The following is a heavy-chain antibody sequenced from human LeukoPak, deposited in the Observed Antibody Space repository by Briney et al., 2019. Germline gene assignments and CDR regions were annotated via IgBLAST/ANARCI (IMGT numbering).Heavy chain of an antibody. J-gene: IGHJ4*02. CDR3: ARRVAAAGRAFDY. CDR1: GGSISSSSYY. V-gene: IGHV4-39*01. CDR2: IYYSGST. D-gene: IGHD6-13*01. Sequence: PSETLSLTCTVPGGSISSSSYYWGWIRQPPGKGLEWIGSIYYSGSTYYNPSLESRVTISVDTSKNQFSLKLSSVTAADTAVYYCARRVAAAGRAFDYWGQGTLVTVSS.